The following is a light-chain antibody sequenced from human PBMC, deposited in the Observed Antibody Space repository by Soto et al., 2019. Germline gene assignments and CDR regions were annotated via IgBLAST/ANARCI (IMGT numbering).Light chain of an antibody. V-gene: IGLV2-14*01. Sequence: QSVLTQPASVSGSPGQSITISCTGTSSDVGNYNYVSWYQQYPGRVPKLLIYMVSNRPSGVSNRFSGSKSGNTASLTISGLQAEDEADYYCSSYTSSSTRVFGGGTKVTVL. CDR2: MVS. J-gene: IGLJ2*01. CDR3: SSYTSSSTRV. CDR1: SSDVGNYNY.